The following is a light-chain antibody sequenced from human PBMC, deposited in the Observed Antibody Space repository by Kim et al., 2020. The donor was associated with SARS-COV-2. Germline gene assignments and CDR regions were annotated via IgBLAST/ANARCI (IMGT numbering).Light chain of an antibody. CDR3: QHRQT. CDR2: DAS. Sequence: APPPASVGDRVTITCRATQYVTRVLAWYQQKPGRAPKLLIYDASTLDRGVPSRFRGSGSGTEFTLTINSLQPDDFASYYCQHRQTFGQGTKVDIK. V-gene: IGKV1-5*01. J-gene: IGKJ1*01. CDR1: QYVTRV.